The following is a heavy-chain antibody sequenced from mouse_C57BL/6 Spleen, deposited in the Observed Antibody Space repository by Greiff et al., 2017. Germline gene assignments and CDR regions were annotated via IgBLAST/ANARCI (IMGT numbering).Heavy chain of an antibody. CDR2: INYDGSST. V-gene: IGHV5-16*01. D-gene: IGHD2-4*01. CDR3: ARDRGGYDYGAYFDY. Sequence: EVKLVESEGGLVQPGSSMKLSCTASGFTFSDYYMAWVRPVPEQGLEWVANINYDGSSTYYLDSLKSRFIISRDNEKNILYLQMSSLKSEDTATDYCARDRGGYDYGAYFDYWGQGTTLTVSS. J-gene: IGHJ2*01. CDR1: GFTFSDYY.